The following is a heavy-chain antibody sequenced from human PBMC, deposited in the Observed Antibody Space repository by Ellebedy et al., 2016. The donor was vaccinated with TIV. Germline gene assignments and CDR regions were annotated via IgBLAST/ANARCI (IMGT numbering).Heavy chain of an antibody. V-gene: IGHV3-21*01. CDR2: ISSSYTFI. D-gene: IGHD1-26*01. Sequence: PGGSLRLSCAASGFTFSGYSMNWVRQAPGKGLEWVSSISSSYTFIYYADAVKGRFTVSRDSAKNSLYLQMNILRVEDAAVYYCARGGDFHFDLWGQGTLVTVSS. CDR1: GFTFSGYS. CDR3: ARGGDFHFDL. J-gene: IGHJ4*02.